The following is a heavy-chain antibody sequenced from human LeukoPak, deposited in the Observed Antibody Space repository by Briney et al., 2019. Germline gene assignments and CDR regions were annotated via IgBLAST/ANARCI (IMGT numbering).Heavy chain of an antibody. Sequence: AASVTVSCKASGGTFSSYAISWVRQAPGQGLEWMGGIIPIFGTANYAQKFQGRVTITTDESTSTAYMELSSLRSEDTAVYYCARGARDSSGYYPHFDYWGQGTLVTVSS. CDR2: IIPIFGTA. CDR3: ARGARDSSGYYPHFDY. V-gene: IGHV1-69*05. J-gene: IGHJ4*02. CDR1: GGTFSSYA. D-gene: IGHD3-22*01.